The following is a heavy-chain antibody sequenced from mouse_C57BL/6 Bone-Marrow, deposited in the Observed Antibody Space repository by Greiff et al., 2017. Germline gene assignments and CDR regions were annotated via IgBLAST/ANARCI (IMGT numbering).Heavy chain of an antibody. D-gene: IGHD2-5*01. J-gene: IGHJ4*01. CDR1: GFTFTDYY. CDR3: ARYYSKGEYAMDY. V-gene: IGHV7-3*01. Sequence: EVMLVESGGGLVQPGGSLSLSCAASGFTFTDYYMSWVRQPPGKALEWLGFIRNKANGYTTEYSASVKGRFTISRDNSQSILYLQMNALRAEDSATDYCARYYSKGEYAMDYWGQGTSVTVSS. CDR2: IRNKANGYTT.